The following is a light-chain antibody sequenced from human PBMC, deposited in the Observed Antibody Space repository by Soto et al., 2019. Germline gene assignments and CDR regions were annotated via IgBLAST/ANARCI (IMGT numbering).Light chain of an antibody. Sequence: DIQMTQSPSSLSASVGDRVTITCQASQGISNYLNWYQQRPGKAPKLLIYGASNLETGVPSRFSGNRSGTDFTFTIRSLRPEDLATYYCQQYDNLPFTFGPGTKVDIK. CDR2: GAS. J-gene: IGKJ3*01. CDR1: QGISNY. V-gene: IGKV1-33*01. CDR3: QQYDNLPFT.